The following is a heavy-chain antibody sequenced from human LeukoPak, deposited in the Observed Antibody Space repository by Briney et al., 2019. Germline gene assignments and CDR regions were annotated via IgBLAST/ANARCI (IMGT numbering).Heavy chain of an antibody. D-gene: IGHD3-22*01. Sequence: GGSLRLSCAASGFTFSSYGMHWVRQAPGKGREWVAVIWYDGSNKYYAPSVKGPFTLSRDNSTNTLYLQMYSLRAPDTAVYYCARPYYASSGYYYWGNAFDIWGQGTMVTVSS. J-gene: IGHJ3*02. CDR3: ARPYYASSGYYYWGNAFDI. CDR2: IWYDGSNK. V-gene: IGHV3-33*01. CDR1: GFTFSSYG.